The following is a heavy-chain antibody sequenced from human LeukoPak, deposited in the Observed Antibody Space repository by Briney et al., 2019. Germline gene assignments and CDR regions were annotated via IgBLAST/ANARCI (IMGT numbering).Heavy chain of an antibody. D-gene: IGHD2-2*01. J-gene: IGHJ4*02. CDR1: GGSFSGYY. CDR3: ARRSPPRYCSSTSCPPDY. Sequence: SETLSLTCAVYGGSFSGYYWSWIRQPPGKGLEWIGEINHSGSTNYNPSLKSRVTISVDTSKNQFSLKLSSVTAADTAVYYCARRSPPRYCSSTSCPPDYWGQGTLVTVSS. CDR2: INHSGST. V-gene: IGHV4-34*01.